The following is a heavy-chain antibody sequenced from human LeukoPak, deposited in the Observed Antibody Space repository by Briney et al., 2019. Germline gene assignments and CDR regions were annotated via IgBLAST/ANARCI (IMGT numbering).Heavy chain of an antibody. CDR2: INPSGGST. CDR3: ARVTNDAFDI. V-gene: IGHV1-46*01. CDR1: GYTFTSYY. D-gene: IGHD2-2*01. Sequence: ASVKVSCKASGYTFTSYYMHWVRQAPGQGLEWMGIINPSGGSTSYAQKFQDRVTMTRDMSTSTVYMELSSLRSEDTAVYYCARVTNDAFDIWGQGTMVTVSS. J-gene: IGHJ3*02.